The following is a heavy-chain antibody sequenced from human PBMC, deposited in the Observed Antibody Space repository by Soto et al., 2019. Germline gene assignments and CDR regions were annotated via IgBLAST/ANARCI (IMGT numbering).Heavy chain of an antibody. D-gene: IGHD4-17*01. J-gene: IGHJ4*02. CDR3: ARHLSRDYGYYFDY. CDR1: GYTFTNYW. V-gene: IGHV5-51*01. Sequence: EVQLVQSGAEVKKPGESLKISCKGSGYTFTNYWIGWVRQMPGKGLEWVGIIYPDDSDTRYSPSFQGQITISADKSVSTAYLHWRSLKASDTAVYYCARHLSRDYGYYFDYWGQGTLGTVSS. CDR2: IYPDDSDT.